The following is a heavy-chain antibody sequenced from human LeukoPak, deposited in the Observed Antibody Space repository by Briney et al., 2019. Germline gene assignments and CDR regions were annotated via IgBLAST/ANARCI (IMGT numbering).Heavy chain of an antibody. Sequence: GGSLRLSCAASGFTFSSYSMNWVRQAPGKGLEWVSSIRSGRSYIYYGDSVKGRFTISRDNAKNSLYLQMNSLRAEDTAVYYCARDRREFYDFWSGYYTFMDVWGKGTTVTVSS. J-gene: IGHJ6*03. CDR2: IRSGRSYI. CDR1: GFTFSSYS. D-gene: IGHD3-3*01. CDR3: ARDRREFYDFWSGYYTFMDV. V-gene: IGHV3-21*01.